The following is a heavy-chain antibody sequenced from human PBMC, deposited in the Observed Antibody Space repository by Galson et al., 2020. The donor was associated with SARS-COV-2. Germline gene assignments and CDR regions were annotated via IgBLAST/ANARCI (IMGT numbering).Heavy chain of an antibody. Sequence: GGSLRLSCVASGFNFSINWMHWFRQAPGKGLEWVSVIYSGGSTYYADSVKGRFTISRDNSKNTLYLQMNSLRAEDTAVYYCAREAQLWSDWGQGTLVTDSS. V-gene: IGHV3-53*01. CDR1: GFNFSINW. CDR2: IYSGGST. D-gene: IGHD5-18*01. J-gene: IGHJ4*02. CDR3: AREAQLWSD.